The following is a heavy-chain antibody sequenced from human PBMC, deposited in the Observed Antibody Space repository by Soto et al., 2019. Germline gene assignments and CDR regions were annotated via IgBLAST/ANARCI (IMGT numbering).Heavy chain of an antibody. J-gene: IGHJ5*02. D-gene: IGHD2-15*01. V-gene: IGHV4-59*01. Sequence: SETLSLTCTVSGGSISSYYWSWIRQPPGKGLEWIGYIYYSGSTNYNPSLKSRVTISVDTSKNQFSLKLSSVTAADTAVYYCARPYCSGGSCYSRWNWFDPWGQGTLVTVSS. CDR3: ARPYCSGGSCYSRWNWFDP. CDR2: IYYSGST. CDR1: GGSISSYY.